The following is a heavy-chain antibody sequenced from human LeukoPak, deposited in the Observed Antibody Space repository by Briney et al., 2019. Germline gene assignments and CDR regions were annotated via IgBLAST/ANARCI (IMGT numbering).Heavy chain of an antibody. CDR2: ISSSSSYI. CDR1: GFTFSSYS. Sequence: GGSLRLSCAASGFTFSSYSMNWVRQAPGKGLEWVSSISSSSSYIYYADSVKGRFTISRDNAKNSLYLQMNSLRAEDTAVYYRAREGQQLDGDAFDYWGQGTLVTVSS. CDR3: AREGQQLDGDAFDY. V-gene: IGHV3-21*01. J-gene: IGHJ4*02. D-gene: IGHD6-13*01.